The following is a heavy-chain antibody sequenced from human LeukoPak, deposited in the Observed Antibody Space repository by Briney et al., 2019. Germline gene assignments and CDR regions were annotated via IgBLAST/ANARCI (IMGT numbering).Heavy chain of an antibody. CDR1: GYDFTGYY. J-gene: IGHJ6*03. D-gene: IGHD3-10*01. V-gene: IGHV1-2*02. CDR3: ATGLQYGLWGVPYFYYMHA. CDR2: VNPRNGGT. Sequence: ASVKVSCKASGYDFTGYYVHWVRQAPGHGFEWMGWVNPRNGGTHYAQNFQGRVTITGDTSITTAYMELGSLTSDDTAVYYCATGLQYGLWGVPYFYYMHAWGKGTTATVSS.